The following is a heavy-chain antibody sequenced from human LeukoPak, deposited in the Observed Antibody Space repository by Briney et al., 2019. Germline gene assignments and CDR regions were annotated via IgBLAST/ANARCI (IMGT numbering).Heavy chain of an antibody. V-gene: IGHV4-39*07. D-gene: IGHD2-15*01. CDR2: IYYSGST. CDR1: GGSISGGSYY. CDR3: ARNRMMGGPNWFDP. J-gene: IGHJ5*02. Sequence: SETLSLTCTVSGGSISGGSYYWGWIRQPPGQGLEWIGTIYYSGSTYYNPSLKSRVTISVDTSKNQFSLKLSSVTAADTAVYYCARNRMMGGPNWFDPWGQGTLVTVSS.